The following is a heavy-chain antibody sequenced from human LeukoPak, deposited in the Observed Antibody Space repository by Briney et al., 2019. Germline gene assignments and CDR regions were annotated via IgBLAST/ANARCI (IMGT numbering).Heavy chain of an antibody. CDR1: SGSISSYY. V-gene: IGHV4-59*08. Sequence: PSETLSLTCTVSSGSISSYYWSWIRQPPGKGLEWIGYIYYSGTTNYNPSLKSRVTISVDTSKNQFFLRLSSVTAADTAVYSCARHGRGWELLGYYYFDLWGRGTLVTVSS. CDR3: ARHGRGWELLGYYYFDL. J-gene: IGHJ2*01. D-gene: IGHD1-26*01. CDR2: IYYSGTT.